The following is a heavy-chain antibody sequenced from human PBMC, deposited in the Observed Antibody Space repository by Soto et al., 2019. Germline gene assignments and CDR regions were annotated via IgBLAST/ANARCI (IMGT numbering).Heavy chain of an antibody. D-gene: IGHD2-8*01. Sequence: PGGSLRLSCAASGFTYSTYTMHCVRQAPGKGQEWVAVISYDGNNKFYADSVKGRFTISRDSTKQTLYLQMNSLRPDDTAMYYCARDGVSSTEYNGNEGTYIYYCCQGALVTVS. CDR1: GFTYSTYT. J-gene: IGHJ4*02. CDR3: ARDGVSSTEYNGNEGTYIYY. CDR2: ISYDGNNK. V-gene: IGHV3-30-3*01.